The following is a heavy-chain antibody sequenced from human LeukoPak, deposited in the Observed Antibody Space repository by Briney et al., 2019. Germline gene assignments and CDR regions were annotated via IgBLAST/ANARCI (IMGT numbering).Heavy chain of an antibody. CDR1: GYTFTSYG. Sequence: ASVKVSCKTSGYTFTSYGISWVRQAPGQGLEWMGWINAYSGNTNYAQKLQGRVTMTTDTSTSTAYMDLRSLRSDDTAVYYCARVGGGSSGYYQDAFDIWGQGTMVTVSS. CDR3: ARVGGGSSGYYQDAFDI. V-gene: IGHV1-18*01. J-gene: IGHJ3*02. CDR2: INAYSGNT. D-gene: IGHD3-22*01.